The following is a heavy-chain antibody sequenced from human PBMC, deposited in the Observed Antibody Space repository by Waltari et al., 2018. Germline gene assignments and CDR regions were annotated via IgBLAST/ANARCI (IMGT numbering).Heavy chain of an antibody. V-gene: IGHV4-39*07. D-gene: IGHD3-10*01. J-gene: IGHJ6*02. Sequence: QLQLRESGPGLVKPSETLSLPCTVSVGPFSSSSSYWGWIPHPPGKGLEWMGSSSYSGSTYYNPSLKSRVTISEYTAKNQCALELSSVTAADTAVYYCARVRRRVQGVSYYYYGMDVWGQGTTVTGSS. CDR1: VGPFSSSSSY. CDR2: SSYSGST. CDR3: ARVRRRVQGVSYYYYGMDV.